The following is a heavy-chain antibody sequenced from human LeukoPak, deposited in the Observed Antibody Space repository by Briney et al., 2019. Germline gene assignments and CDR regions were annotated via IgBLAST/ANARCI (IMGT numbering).Heavy chain of an antibody. J-gene: IGHJ4*02. CDR2: IYYSGST. Sequence: PSETLSLTCTVSGGSISSSSYYWGWIRQPPGKGLEWIGSIYYSGSTYFNPSLKSRVTISVDTSKNQFSLKLSSVTAADTAVYYCARQLGYCSSTSCYADKVDYWGQGTLVTVSS. CDR3: ARQLGYCSSTSCYADKVDY. CDR1: GGSISSSSYY. D-gene: IGHD2-2*01. V-gene: IGHV4-39*01.